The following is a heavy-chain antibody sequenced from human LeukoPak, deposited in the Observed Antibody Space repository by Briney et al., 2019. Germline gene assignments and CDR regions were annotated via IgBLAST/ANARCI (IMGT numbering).Heavy chain of an antibody. Sequence: SETLSLTCTVPGGSISSYYWSWIRQPAGKGLEWIGRIYTSGSTNYNPSLKSRVTISVDKSKNQFSLKLSSVTAADTAVYYCARDFSALDYYFDYWGQGTLVTVSS. J-gene: IGHJ4*02. CDR3: ARDFSALDYYFDY. CDR2: IYTSGST. CDR1: GGSISSYY. V-gene: IGHV4-4*07. D-gene: IGHD3/OR15-3a*01.